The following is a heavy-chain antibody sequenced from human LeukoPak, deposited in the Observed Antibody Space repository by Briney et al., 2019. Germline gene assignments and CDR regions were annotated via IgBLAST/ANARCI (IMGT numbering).Heavy chain of an antibody. CDR3: ARALMTTVVTTSGGDI. CDR1: GYTFTGYY. V-gene: IGHV1-2*02. CDR2: INPNSGGT. D-gene: IGHD4-23*01. J-gene: IGHJ3*02. Sequence: ASVKVSCKASGYTFTGYYMHWVRQAPGQGLEWMGWINPNSGGTNYAQKFQGRVTMTRDTSISAAYMELSRLRSDDTAVYYCARALMTTVVTTSGGDIWGQGTMVTVSS.